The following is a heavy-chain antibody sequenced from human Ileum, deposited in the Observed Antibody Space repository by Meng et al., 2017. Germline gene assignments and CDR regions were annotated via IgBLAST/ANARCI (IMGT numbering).Heavy chain of an antibody. J-gene: IGHJ4*02. CDR1: GFNFSNYW. CDR3: ARYNSGWHVCDS. Sequence: EVQLVESGGGLVQPGGSLRLSCAASGFNFSNYWMHWVRQAPGKGLVWVSRINSDGSSISYADAVKGRFTISRDNAKNTLYLQMNNLRDDDTAVYYCARYNSGWHVCDSWGQGILVTVSS. D-gene: IGHD6-19*01. CDR2: INSDGSSI. V-gene: IGHV3-74*01.